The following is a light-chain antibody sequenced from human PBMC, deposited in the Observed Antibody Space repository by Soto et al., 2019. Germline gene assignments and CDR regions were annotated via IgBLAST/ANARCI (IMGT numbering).Light chain of an antibody. J-gene: IGKJ4*01. CDR3: QQRSNWRGIT. V-gene: IGKV3-11*01. CDR1: QSVSSY. Sequence: EIVLTQSPATLSLSPGERATLSCRASQSVSSYLAWYQQKPGQAPRLLLYDASNRATGIPARFSGSGSGTDFTLTISSLEPEDFAVYYCQQRSNWRGITFGGGTKVEIK. CDR2: DAS.